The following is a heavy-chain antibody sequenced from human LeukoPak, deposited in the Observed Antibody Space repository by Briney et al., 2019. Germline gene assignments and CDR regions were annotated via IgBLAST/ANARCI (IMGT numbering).Heavy chain of an antibody. CDR3: AREGETGTRHNDY. Sequence: ASVKVSCKASGYTFTSYGISWVRQAPGQGLEWMGWISPYIGNTHYTQKLQGRVTMTTDTSTSTAYMELRSLRSDDTAVYYCAREGETGTRHNDYWGQGTLVTVSS. CDR1: GYTFTSYG. J-gene: IGHJ4*02. CDR2: ISPYIGNT. D-gene: IGHD1-7*01. V-gene: IGHV1-18*04.